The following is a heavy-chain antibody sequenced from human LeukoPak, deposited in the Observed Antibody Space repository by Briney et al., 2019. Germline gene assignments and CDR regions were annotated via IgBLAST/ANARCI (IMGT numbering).Heavy chain of an antibody. CDR1: GYTFTGYY. CDR3: ARGAFVIRLQNRNWFDP. D-gene: IGHD1-14*01. Sequence: ASVKVSCKASGYTFTGYYMHWVQQAPGQGLEWMGWINPNSGGTNYAQKFQGRVTMTGDTSISTAYMELSRLRSDDTAVYYCARGAFVIRLQNRNWFDPWGQGTLVTVSS. J-gene: IGHJ5*02. V-gene: IGHV1-2*02. CDR2: INPNSGGT.